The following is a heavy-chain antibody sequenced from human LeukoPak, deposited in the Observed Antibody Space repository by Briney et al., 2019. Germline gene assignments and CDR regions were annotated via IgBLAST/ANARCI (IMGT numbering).Heavy chain of an antibody. Sequence: GRSLRLSCAASGFTFSSYAMHWVRQAPGKGLEWVAAISYDGTNKYYADSVKGRFTISRDNSKNTLYLEMNSLRAEDTAVYYCARVDDSSGYSLDAFDIWGQGTMVTVSS. CDR3: ARVDDSSGYSLDAFDI. D-gene: IGHD3-22*01. V-gene: IGHV3-30*04. J-gene: IGHJ3*02. CDR2: ISYDGTNK. CDR1: GFTFSSYA.